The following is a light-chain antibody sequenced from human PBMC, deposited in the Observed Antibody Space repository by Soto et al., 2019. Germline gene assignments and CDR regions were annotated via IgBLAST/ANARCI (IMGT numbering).Light chain of an antibody. J-gene: IGKJ2*01. CDR3: QQYDTFPHT. CDR1: QSVSRNF. Sequence: ETVLTQSPGTLSLSPGERGTLSCRASQSVSRNFLAWYQHKPGQAPRLLIYGASSRATGIPDRFSGSGPGTDFTLTISRLEPEDFAVFYCQQYDTFPHTFGQGQSWRSN. CDR2: GAS. V-gene: IGKV3-20*01.